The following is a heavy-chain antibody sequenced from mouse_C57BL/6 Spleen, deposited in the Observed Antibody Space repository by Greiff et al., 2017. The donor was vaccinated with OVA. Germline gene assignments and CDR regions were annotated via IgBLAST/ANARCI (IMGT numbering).Heavy chain of an antibody. CDR2: IYPGDGDT. Sequence: VKLMESGAELVKPGASVKISCKASGYAFSSYWMNWVKQRPGKGLEWIGQIYPGDGDTNYNGKFKGKATLTADKSSSTAYMQLSSLTSEDSAVYFCARREIPSGYFDVWGTGTTVTVSS. V-gene: IGHV1-80*01. CDR1: GYAFSSYW. CDR3: ARREIPSGYFDV. J-gene: IGHJ1*03.